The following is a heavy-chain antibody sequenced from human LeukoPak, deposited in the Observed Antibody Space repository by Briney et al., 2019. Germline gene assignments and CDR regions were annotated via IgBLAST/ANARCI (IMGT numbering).Heavy chain of an antibody. D-gene: IGHD5-18*01. CDR3: ASQYSYGYSPSFDY. Sequence: GGSLRLSCAASGFTFSSYSMNWVRQAPGKGLEWVSSISSSSSYIYYAGSVKGRFTISRDNAKNSLYLQMNSLRAEDTAVYYCASQYSYGYSPSFDYWGQGTLVTVSS. CDR2: ISSSSSYI. CDR1: GFTFSSYS. V-gene: IGHV3-21*01. J-gene: IGHJ4*02.